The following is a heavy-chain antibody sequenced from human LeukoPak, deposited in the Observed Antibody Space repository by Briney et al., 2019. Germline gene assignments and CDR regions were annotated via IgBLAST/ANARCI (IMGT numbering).Heavy chain of an antibody. CDR1: AASISSSSHH. J-gene: IGHJ5*01. D-gene: IGHD4/OR15-4a*01. CDR3: VRHDGRGGATMGAFDS. Sequence: SETLSLTCTVSAASISSSSHHWGWIRQSPGKGLEWIGSVYYGRTTYYSPSLDSRVTISLDTPANQFSLQLNSVTAADTAVYYCVRHDGRGGATMGAFDSWGQGSLVTVSS. V-gene: IGHV4-39*01. CDR2: VYYGRTT.